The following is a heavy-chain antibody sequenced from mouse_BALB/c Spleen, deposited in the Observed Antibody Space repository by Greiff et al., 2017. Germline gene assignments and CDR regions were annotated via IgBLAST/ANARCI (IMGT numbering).Heavy chain of an antibody. Sequence: VQLKESGGGLVKPGGSLKLSCAASGFTFSDYYMYWVRQTPEKRLEWVATISDGGSYTYYPDSVKGRFTIPRDNAKNNLYLQMSSLKSEDTAMYYCARGRDYCAMDYWGQGTSVTVSS. CDR3: ARGRDYCAMDY. CDR1: GFTFSDYY. J-gene: IGHJ4*01. V-gene: IGHV5-4*02. CDR2: ISDGGSYT.